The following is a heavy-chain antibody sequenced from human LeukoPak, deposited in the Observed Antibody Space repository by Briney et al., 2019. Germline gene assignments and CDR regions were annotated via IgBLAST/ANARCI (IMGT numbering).Heavy chain of an antibody. CDR1: GGSFSGYY. J-gene: IGHJ4*02. CDR2: INHSGST. Sequence: SETLSLTCTVYGGSFSGYYWSWIRQPPGQGLEWVGEINHSGSTNYNPSLKSRVTISVDTSKNQFSLKLSSVTAADTAVYYCARLYGSGSYYNYWGQGTLVTVST. V-gene: IGHV4-34*01. D-gene: IGHD3-10*01. CDR3: ARLYGSGSYYNY.